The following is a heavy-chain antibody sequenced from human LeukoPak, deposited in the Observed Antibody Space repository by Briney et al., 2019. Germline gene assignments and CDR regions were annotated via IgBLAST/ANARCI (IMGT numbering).Heavy chain of an antibody. D-gene: IGHD2-8*02. CDR1: GFTFSGCW. Sequence: GGSLRLSCAASGFTFSGCWMGWVRQAPGKGLEWVASIKQDGSEKHYVDSVKGRFTISRDNAKNSLSLQMNSLRAEDTAIYYCATYRQVLLPFESWGQGTLVTVSS. CDR2: IKQDGSEK. V-gene: IGHV3-7*03. CDR3: ATYRQVLLPFES. J-gene: IGHJ4*02.